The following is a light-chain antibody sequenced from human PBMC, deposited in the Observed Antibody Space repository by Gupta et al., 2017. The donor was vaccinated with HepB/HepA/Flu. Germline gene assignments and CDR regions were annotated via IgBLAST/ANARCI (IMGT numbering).Light chain of an antibody. J-gene: IGLJ3*02. V-gene: IGLV1-40*01. Sequence: QSVLTQPPSVSGAPGQRVTIFCAGSSSNIVTGYDVHWYQQLPRTAPKLLIYAKNNRPSGVPDRFSGSRSGTAASLAITGLQAEDEAEYYCQSYDISLSGSVFGGGTRLTVL. CDR1: SSNIVTGYD. CDR3: QSYDISLSGSV. CDR2: AKN.